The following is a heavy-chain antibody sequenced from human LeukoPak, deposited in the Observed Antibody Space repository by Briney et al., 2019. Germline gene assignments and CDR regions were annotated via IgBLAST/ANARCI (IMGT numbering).Heavy chain of an antibody. CDR1: GFTFSSYS. D-gene: IGHD3-22*01. V-gene: IGHV3-48*01. CDR3: ARAKVVVITTDAFDI. J-gene: IGHJ3*02. Sequence: GGSLRLSCAASGFTFSSYSMNWVRQAPGKGLEWVSYISSSSSTIYYADSVKGRFTISRDNSKNTLYLQMSSLRAEDTAVYYCARAKVVVITTDAFDIWGQGAMVTVSS. CDR2: ISSSSSTI.